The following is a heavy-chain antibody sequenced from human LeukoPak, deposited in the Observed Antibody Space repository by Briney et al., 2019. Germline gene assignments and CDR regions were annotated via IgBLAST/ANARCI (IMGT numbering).Heavy chain of an antibody. D-gene: IGHD6-19*01. Sequence: SETLSLTCTVSGGSISSSSYYWGWIGQPPGQGLEWIGSIYYSGSTYYNPSLKSRVTISVDTSKKQFSLMLTSVPAADTAVYYCASSSGFGAFDIWRQGTIVTVSS. V-gene: IGHV4-39*07. CDR1: GGSISSSSYY. CDR2: IYYSGST. J-gene: IGHJ3*02. CDR3: ASSSGFGAFDI.